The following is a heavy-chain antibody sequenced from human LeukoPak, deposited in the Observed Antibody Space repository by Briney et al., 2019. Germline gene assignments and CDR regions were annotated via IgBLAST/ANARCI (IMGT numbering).Heavy chain of an antibody. D-gene: IGHD1/OR15-1a*01. CDR2: IYYSGSI. J-gene: IGHJ4*02. Sequence: PSETLSLTCTVSGGSMTSYYWNWIRQAPGRGLEWIGYIYYSGSINYRPSLKSRMTISVDTSKNQFSLTLNSVTAVDTAVYYCARENSAFDSWGQGTLVTVSS. CDR3: ARENSAFDS. V-gene: IGHV4-59*01. CDR1: GGSMTSYY.